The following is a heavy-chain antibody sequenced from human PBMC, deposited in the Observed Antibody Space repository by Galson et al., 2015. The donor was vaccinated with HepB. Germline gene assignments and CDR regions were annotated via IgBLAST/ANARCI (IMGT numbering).Heavy chain of an antibody. J-gene: IGHJ4*02. CDR1: GYTFTTYG. CDR3: AKSRAGWLVSPGGLDN. Sequence: SVKVSCKASGYTFTTYGISWVRQAPGQGLEWVGWISAYNGNTNYAQKLQGRVTMTTDTSTSTAYMELRSLRSDDTAVYYCAKSRAGWLVSPGGLDNWGQGTLGTVSS. D-gene: IGHD6-19*01. CDR2: ISAYNGNT. V-gene: IGHV1-18*04.